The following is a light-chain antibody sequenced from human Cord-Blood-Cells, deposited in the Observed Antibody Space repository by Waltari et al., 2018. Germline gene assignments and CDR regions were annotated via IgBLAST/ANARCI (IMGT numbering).Light chain of an antibody. CDR2: AAS. CDR3: QQSYSTPVT. V-gene: IGKV1-39*01. Sequence: DIQMTQSPSSLSASVGDRVTITCRASQSISSYLNWYQPKPGKDPKLLIYAASSLQSGVPSRFSGSGSGTDFTLTISSLQPEDFATYYCQQSYSTPVTFGPGTKVDIK. J-gene: IGKJ3*01. CDR1: QSISSY.